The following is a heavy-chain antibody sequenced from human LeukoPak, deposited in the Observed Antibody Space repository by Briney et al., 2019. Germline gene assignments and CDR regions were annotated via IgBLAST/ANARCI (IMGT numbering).Heavy chain of an antibody. Sequence: PSETLSLTCAVSGASLSTYCWSGIRQPPEKGLEWVGEIDQSGSTNYNPSLKSRVAISVDTSKNQFSLRLTSVTAADTAVYYCARAGGADSPQDLDYWGQGILVTVSS. CDR3: ARAGGADSPQDLDY. CDR1: GASLSTYC. V-gene: IGHV4-34*01. CDR2: IDQSGST. J-gene: IGHJ4*02. D-gene: IGHD3-22*01.